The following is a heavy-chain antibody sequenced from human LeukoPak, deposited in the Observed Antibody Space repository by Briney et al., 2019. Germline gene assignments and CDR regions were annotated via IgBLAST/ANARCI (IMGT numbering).Heavy chain of an antibody. J-gene: IGHJ4*02. CDR2: INPSGGST. Sequence: ASVKISCKASGYTFTSNYIHWVRQAPGQGLEWMGIINPSGGSTSYAQKFQGRVTMTRDTSTSTVYMELSSLRSEDTAVYYCARDPFVDGSYPFDYWGQGTLVTVSS. CDR3: ARDPFVDGSYPFDY. V-gene: IGHV1-46*01. CDR1: GYTFTSNY. D-gene: IGHD1-26*01.